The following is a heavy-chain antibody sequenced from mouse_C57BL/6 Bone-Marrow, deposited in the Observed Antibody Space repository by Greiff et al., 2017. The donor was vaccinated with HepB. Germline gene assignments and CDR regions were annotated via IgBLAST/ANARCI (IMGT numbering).Heavy chain of an antibody. D-gene: IGHD1-1*01. CDR1: GYAFTNYL. J-gene: IGHJ1*03. CDR2: INPGSGGT. V-gene: IGHV1-54*01. Sequence: QVQLQQSGAELVRPGTSVKVSCKASGYAFTNYLIEWVKQRPGQGLEWIGVINPGSGGTNYNEKFKGKATLTADKSSSTAYMQLSSLTSEDSAVYFWARRGGYYGSSWYFDVWGTGTTVTVSS. CDR3: ARRGGYYGSSWYFDV.